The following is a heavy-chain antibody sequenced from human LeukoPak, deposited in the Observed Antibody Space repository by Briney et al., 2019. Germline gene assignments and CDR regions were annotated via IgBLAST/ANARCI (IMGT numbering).Heavy chain of an antibody. CDR2: INHSGST. J-gene: IGHJ4*02. CDR3: ARGSDTAAGLY. D-gene: IGHD6-13*01. V-gene: IGHV4-34*01. Sequence: SETLSLTCAVYGGSFSGYYWSWLRQPPGKGLEWIREINHSGSTNYNPSLKSRVSISVDSSKNQFSLKVSSVTAADTAVYYCARGSDTAAGLYWGQGTLVTVSS. CDR1: GGSFSGYY.